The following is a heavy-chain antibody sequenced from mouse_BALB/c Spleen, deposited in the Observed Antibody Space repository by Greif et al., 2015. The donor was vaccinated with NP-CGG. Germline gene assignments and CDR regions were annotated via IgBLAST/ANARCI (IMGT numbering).Heavy chain of an antibody. CDR1: GYTFTSYY. V-gene: IGHV1S81*02. CDR3: TMGGPAWFAY. D-gene: IGHD4-1*01. CDR2: INPSNGGT. Sequence: QVQLQQSGAELVKPGASVKLSCKASGYTFTSYYMYWVKQRPGQGLEWIGEINPSNGGTNFNEKFKSKATLTVDKSSSTAYMQLSSLTSEDSAVYYCTMGGPAWFAYWGQGTLVTVSA. J-gene: IGHJ3*01.